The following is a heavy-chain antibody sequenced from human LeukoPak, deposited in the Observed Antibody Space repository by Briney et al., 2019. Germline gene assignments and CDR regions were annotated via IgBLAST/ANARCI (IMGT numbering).Heavy chain of an antibody. Sequence: SETLSLTCAVYGGSFSGYYWNWIRQPPGKGLEWIGESSHGGNTKYNPSLKSRVTISVDTSKNQFSLKLSSETAADTAVYYCARTGNNFKDTFDSWGQGTLVTVSS. D-gene: IGHD1-20*01. V-gene: IGHV4-34*01. CDR2: SSHGGNT. CDR1: GGSFSGYY. CDR3: ARTGNNFKDTFDS. J-gene: IGHJ4*02.